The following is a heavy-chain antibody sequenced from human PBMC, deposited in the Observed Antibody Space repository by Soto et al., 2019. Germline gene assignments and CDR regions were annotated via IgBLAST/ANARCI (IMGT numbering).Heavy chain of an antibody. J-gene: IGHJ4*02. Sequence: QVQLVESGGGVVQPGRSLRLSCAASGFNFSNHGMHWVRQAPGKGLEWVAVISNAGNNKYYADSVKGRFSISRDNSTNMVYLQMNSLRPEDTAVYYCAKDRVKIGYVFDYWGQGTLVTVSS. D-gene: IGHD2-2*01. V-gene: IGHV3-30*18. CDR1: GFNFSNHG. CDR2: ISNAGNNK. CDR3: AKDRVKIGYVFDY.